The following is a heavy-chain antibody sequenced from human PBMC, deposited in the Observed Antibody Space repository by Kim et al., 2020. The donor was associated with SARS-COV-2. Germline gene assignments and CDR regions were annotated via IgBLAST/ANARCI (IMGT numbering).Heavy chain of an antibody. CDR1: GDSISSGRYY. D-gene: IGHD6-13*01. Sequence: SETLSLTCTVSGDSISSGRYYWGWIRQHPGKGLEWIGYTYYGGNTYSNSSLKIRVTIPVDTSKNQFSLKLTSVTAADTAIYYCARAGRGAAPEPFDYWGRGTLVTVSS. CDR3: ARAGRGAAPEPFDY. CDR2: TYYGGNT. J-gene: IGHJ4*02. V-gene: IGHV4-31*03.